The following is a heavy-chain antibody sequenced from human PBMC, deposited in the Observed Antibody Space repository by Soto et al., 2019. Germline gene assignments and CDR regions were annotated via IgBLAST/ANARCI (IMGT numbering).Heavy chain of an antibody. CDR3: ASPFYDYKHYYGMDV. J-gene: IGHJ6*02. V-gene: IGHV4-34*01. D-gene: IGHD4-4*01. Sequence: SETLSLTCAVYGGSFSGYYWSWIRQPPGKWLEWIGEINHSGSTNYNPSLKSRVTISVDTSKNQFSLKLSSVTAADTAVYYCASPFYDYKHYYGMDVWGQGXTVTV. CDR1: GGSFSGYY. CDR2: INHSGST.